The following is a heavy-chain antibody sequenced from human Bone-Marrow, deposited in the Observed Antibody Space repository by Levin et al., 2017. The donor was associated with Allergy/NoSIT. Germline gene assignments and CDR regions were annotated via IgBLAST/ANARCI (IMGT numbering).Heavy chain of an antibody. Sequence: PGGSLRLSCTASGFTFGDFPMSWFRLAPGKGLEWVGFIRSKAYGGTIEYAASVKGRFTISRDDSKNIAYLHMNILKTEDTAVYYCSRDRGYGYGFSGFDIWGQGTMVTVSS. CDR1: GFTFGDFP. D-gene: IGHD5-18*01. CDR2: IRSKAYGGTI. J-gene: IGHJ3*02. CDR3: SRDRGYGYGFSGFDI. V-gene: IGHV3-49*03.